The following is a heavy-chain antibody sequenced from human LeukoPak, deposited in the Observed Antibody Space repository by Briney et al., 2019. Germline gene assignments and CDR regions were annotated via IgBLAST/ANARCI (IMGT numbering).Heavy chain of an antibody. Sequence: GASVKVSCKASGYTFTSYDINWVRQATGQGLEWMGWMNPNSGNTGYAQKFQGRVTMTRNTSISTAYMELSSLRSEDTAVYYCAREIQMTAMVSLNYWGQGTLVTVSS. V-gene: IGHV1-8*01. D-gene: IGHD5-18*01. CDR1: GYTFTSYD. CDR2: MNPNSGNT. CDR3: AREIQMTAMVSLNY. J-gene: IGHJ4*02.